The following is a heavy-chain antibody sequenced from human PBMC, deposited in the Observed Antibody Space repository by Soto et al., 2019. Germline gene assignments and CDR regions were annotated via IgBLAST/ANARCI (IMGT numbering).Heavy chain of an antibody. J-gene: IGHJ4*02. Sequence: ASVKVSWKTSGYPFTSYYMHWVRQAPGQGLEWVGIINPSGGSTTYAQNFQGRVTMTRDTSTSTVYMELSSLRSEDTAVYFCARADCSSTNCPIWNWGQGTLVTVSS. CDR3: ARADCSSTNCPIWN. CDR1: GYPFTSYY. CDR2: INPSGGST. D-gene: IGHD2-2*01. V-gene: IGHV1-46*01.